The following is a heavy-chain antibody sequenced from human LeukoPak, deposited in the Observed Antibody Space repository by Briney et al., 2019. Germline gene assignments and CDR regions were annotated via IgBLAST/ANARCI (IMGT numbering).Heavy chain of an antibody. CDR3: ARESEDYSNSARGFDY. J-gene: IGHJ4*02. D-gene: IGHD4-11*01. CDR2: IHGNGART. V-gene: IGHV3-23*01. Sequence: LTGGSLRLSCAASGFTFSHYVMTWVRQAPGKGLEWVSAIHGNGARTYYADSVKGRFIISRDNSKNTLYLQMNSLRAEDTAVYYCARESEDYSNSARGFDYWGQGTLVTVSS. CDR1: GFTFSHYV.